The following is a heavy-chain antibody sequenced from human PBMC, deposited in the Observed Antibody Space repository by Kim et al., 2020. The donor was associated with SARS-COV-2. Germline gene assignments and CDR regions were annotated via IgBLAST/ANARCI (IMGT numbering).Heavy chain of an antibody. CDR3: ARRRATTFDY. D-gene: IGHD1-26*01. J-gene: IGHJ4*02. CDR2: RT. V-gene: IGHV4-59*08. Sequence: RTTYNPSLKSRVTISVDTSKNQFSLKLSSVTAADTAVYYCARRRATTFDYWGQGTLVTVSS.